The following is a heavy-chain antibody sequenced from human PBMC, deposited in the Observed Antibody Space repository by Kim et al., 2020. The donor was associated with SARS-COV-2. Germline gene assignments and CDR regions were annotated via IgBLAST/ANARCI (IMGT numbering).Heavy chain of an antibody. V-gene: IGHV1-2*02. D-gene: IGHD1-7*01. J-gene: IGHJ5*02. CDR2: IDRNSGDT. Sequence: ASVKVSCKASGYSFSEYNIHWVRQAPGQGLEWMGWIDRNSGDTNLVEKFEGRVAMTTDTSASTAYMELRRLRSDDTAMYYCLRSWNFGRSSWFAPWGQGT. CDR3: LRSWNFGRSSWFAP. CDR1: GYSFSEYN.